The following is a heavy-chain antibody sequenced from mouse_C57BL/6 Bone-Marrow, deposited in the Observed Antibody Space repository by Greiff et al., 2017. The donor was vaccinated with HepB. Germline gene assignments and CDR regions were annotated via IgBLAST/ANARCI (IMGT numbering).Heavy chain of an antibody. Sequence: EVKLMESGGGLVKPGGSLKLSCAASGFTFSSYAMSWVRQTPEKRLEWVATISDGGSYTYYPDNVKGRFTISRDNAKNNLYLQMSHLKSEDTAMYYCARDGSSPHDYWGQGTTLTVSS. CDR2: ISDGGSYT. CDR3: ARDGSSPHDY. V-gene: IGHV5-4*01. J-gene: IGHJ2*01. CDR1: GFTFSSYA. D-gene: IGHD1-1*01.